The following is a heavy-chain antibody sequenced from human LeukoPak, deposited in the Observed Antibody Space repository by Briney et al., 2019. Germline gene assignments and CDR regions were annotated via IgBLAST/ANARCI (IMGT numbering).Heavy chain of an antibody. CDR3: AASPGSWSGGLRWNYSYYMDV. Sequence: GGSLRLSCAASGFTVSSNYMSWVRQAPGKGLEWVSGISGSGGSAYYADSVKGRSTISRDNSKNTLYLQMNSLRAEDTAVYYCAASPGSWSGGLRWNYSYYMDVWGKGTTVTVSS. CDR2: ISGSGGSA. J-gene: IGHJ6*03. CDR1: GFTVSSNY. V-gene: IGHV3-23*01. D-gene: IGHD6-13*01.